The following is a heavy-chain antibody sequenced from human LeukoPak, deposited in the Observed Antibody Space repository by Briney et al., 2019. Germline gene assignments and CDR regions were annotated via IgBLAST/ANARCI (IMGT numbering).Heavy chain of an antibody. CDR1: GYTFTSYG. V-gene: IGHV1-18*01. J-gene: IGHJ4*02. D-gene: IGHD3-10*01. Sequence: ASVKVSCKTYGYTFTSYGISWVRQAPGQGLEWMGWISGYNGNTKYAQKFQGRVALTTDTSTSRAYMELRSLKSDDTAVYFCARAGFTIVRGAKDYWSQGTLVTVSS. CDR3: ARAGFTIVRGAKDY. CDR2: ISGYNGNT.